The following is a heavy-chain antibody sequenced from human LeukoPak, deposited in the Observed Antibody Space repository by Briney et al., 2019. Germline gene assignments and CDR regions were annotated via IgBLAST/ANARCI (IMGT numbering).Heavy chain of an antibody. CDR2: IYYSGRT. CDR3: AGHPWGYHSWFDP. CDR1: GGSISSSSYY. J-gene: IGHJ5*02. Sequence: SETLSLTCTVSGGSISSSSYYWGWIRQPPVKGLEWIGSIYYSGRTYYNPSLKSRVTISVDTSKNKFFMKLTSVTAEDTAVYYCAGHPWGYHSWFDPWGQGSLVTVSS. D-gene: IGHD5-12*01. V-gene: IGHV4-39*01.